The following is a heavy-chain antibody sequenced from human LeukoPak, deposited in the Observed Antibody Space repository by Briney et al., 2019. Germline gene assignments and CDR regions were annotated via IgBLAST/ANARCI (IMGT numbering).Heavy chain of an antibody. CDR3: ARDENTVATGPDY. D-gene: IGHD5-12*01. Sequence: GGSLRLSCAASGFTFSSYGMHWVRQAPGKGLEWVAVISYDGSNKYYADSVKGRFTISRDNSKNTLYLQMNSLRAEDTAVYYCARDENTVATGPDYWGQGTLVTVSS. J-gene: IGHJ4*02. V-gene: IGHV3-30*03. CDR2: ISYDGSNK. CDR1: GFTFSSYG.